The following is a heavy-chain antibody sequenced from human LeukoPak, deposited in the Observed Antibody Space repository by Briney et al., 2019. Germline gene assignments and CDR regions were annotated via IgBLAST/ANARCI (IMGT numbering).Heavy chain of an antibody. D-gene: IGHD3-9*01. CDR3: ARGNVLRYFDWLLFDAFDI. Sequence: ASVKVSCMASGYTFTGYYMHWVRQAPGQGLEWMGWINPNSGGTNYAQKFQGRVTMTRDTSISTAYMELSRLRSDDTAVYYCARGNVLRYFDWLLFDAFDIWGQGTMVTVSS. CDR1: GYTFTGYY. CDR2: INPNSGGT. V-gene: IGHV1-2*02. J-gene: IGHJ3*02.